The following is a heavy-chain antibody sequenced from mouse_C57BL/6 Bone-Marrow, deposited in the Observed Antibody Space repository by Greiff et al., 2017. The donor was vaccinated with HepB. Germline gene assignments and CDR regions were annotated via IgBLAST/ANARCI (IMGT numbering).Heavy chain of an antibody. V-gene: IGHV1-18*01. CDR2: INPNNGGT. CDR1: GYTFTDYN. J-gene: IGHJ3*01. Sequence: VQLQHSGPELVKPGASVKIPCKASGYTFTDYNMDWVKQSHGKSLEWIGDINPNNGGTIYNQKFKGKATLTVDKSSSTAYMELRSLTSEDTAVYYCARRGLRREAWFAYWGQGTLVTVSA. D-gene: IGHD2-2*01. CDR3: ARRGLRREAWFAY.